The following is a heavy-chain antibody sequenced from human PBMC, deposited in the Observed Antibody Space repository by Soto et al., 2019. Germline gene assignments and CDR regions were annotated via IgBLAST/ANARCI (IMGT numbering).Heavy chain of an antibody. CDR3: ARGRYDILTGYYRRVLGYYYYGMDV. V-gene: IGHV1-69*01. Sequence: QVQLVQSGAEVKKPGSSVKVSCKASGGTFSSYAISWVRQAPGQGLEWMGGIIPIFGTANYAQKFQGRVTITADESTSTAYMELSSLRSEDTAVYYCARGRYDILTGYYRRVLGYYYYGMDVWGQGTTVTVSS. D-gene: IGHD3-9*01. CDR2: IIPIFGTA. J-gene: IGHJ6*02. CDR1: GGTFSSYA.